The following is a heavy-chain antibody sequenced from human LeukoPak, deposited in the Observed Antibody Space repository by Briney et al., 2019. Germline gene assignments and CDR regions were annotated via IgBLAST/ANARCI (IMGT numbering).Heavy chain of an antibody. Sequence: SETLSLTCTVSGGSISSSSYYWGWIRQPPGKGLDWIGSIYYSGSTYYNPSLKSRVTISVDTSKNQFSLKLSSVTAADTAVYYCARHRLRTTVGRYNWFDPWGQGTLVTVSS. CDR3: ARHRLRTTVGRYNWFDP. V-gene: IGHV4-39*01. D-gene: IGHD4-23*01. CDR2: IYYSGST. J-gene: IGHJ5*02. CDR1: GGSISSSSYY.